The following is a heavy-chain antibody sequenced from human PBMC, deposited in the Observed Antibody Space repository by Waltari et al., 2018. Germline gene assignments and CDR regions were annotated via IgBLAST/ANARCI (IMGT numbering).Heavy chain of an antibody. V-gene: IGHV3-74*01. CDR1: GLPFSSYG. J-gene: IGHJ4*02. CDR2: IKSDESST. CDR3: ARVRLLYTFDY. D-gene: IGHD2-21*02. Sequence: VQLVESGVGLVQPGGSLGLSCAASGLPFSSYGLHWLRHAPGKGLVWISQIKSDESSTSYADSVKGRFTISRDNAKNTLYLQMNSLRAEDTAVYYCARVRLLYTFDYWGQGTLVTVSS.